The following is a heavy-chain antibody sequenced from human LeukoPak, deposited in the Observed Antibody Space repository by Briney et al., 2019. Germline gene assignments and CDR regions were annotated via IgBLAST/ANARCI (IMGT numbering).Heavy chain of an antibody. CDR1: GYTFTDYY. J-gene: IGHJ4*02. CDR3: ARVGAAADFY. CDR2: INPNSGGT. V-gene: IGHV1-2*02. Sequence: ASVKISCKVSGYTFTDYYMHWVRQAPGQGLEWMGWINPNSGGTNYAQKFQGRVTMTRDTSISTAYMELSRLRSDDTAVYYCARVGAAADFYWGQGTLVTVSS. D-gene: IGHD6-13*01.